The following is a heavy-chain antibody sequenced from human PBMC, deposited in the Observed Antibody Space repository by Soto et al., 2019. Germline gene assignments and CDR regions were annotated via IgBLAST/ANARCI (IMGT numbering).Heavy chain of an antibody. V-gene: IGHV1-69*01. D-gene: IGHD6-13*01. Sequence: QVQLVQSGAEVKKPGSSVKVSCKASGGTFSSYAISGVRQAPGQGLEWMGGIIPIFGTANYAQKFQGRVTITADESTSTAYMELSSLRSEDTAVYYCARGPSSPWHYYYYGMDVWGQGTTVTVSS. CDR3: ARGPSSPWHYYYYGMDV. J-gene: IGHJ6*02. CDR1: GGTFSSYA. CDR2: IIPIFGTA.